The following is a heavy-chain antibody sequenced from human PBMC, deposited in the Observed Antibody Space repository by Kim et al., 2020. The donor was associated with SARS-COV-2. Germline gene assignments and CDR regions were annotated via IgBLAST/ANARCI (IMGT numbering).Heavy chain of an antibody. V-gene: IGHV4-31*01. CDR3: ARGDTIFGVVINAFDI. D-gene: IGHD3-3*01. Sequence: SLKSIVTISVDTSQNQFSLKLSSVTAADTAVYYCARGDTIFGVVINAFDIWGQGTMVTVSS. J-gene: IGHJ3*02.